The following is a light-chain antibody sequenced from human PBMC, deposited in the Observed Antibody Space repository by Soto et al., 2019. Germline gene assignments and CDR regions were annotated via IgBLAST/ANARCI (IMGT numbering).Light chain of an antibody. Sequence: QSLLTQPPSVSGAPGQRVTISCSGSSSNIGSNNVNWYQQLPGTAPKVLIYSTNQRPSGVPDRFSGSKSGTSASLAISGLQSEDEADYYCAAWDDSLNGAVFGGGTKLTVL. V-gene: IGLV1-44*01. J-gene: IGLJ2*01. CDR2: STN. CDR1: SSNIGSNN. CDR3: AAWDDSLNGAV.